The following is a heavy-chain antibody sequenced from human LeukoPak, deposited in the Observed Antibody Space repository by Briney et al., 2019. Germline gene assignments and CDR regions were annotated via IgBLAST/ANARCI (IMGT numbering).Heavy chain of an antibody. CDR1: RFIFSSFG. CDR2: VSGSGGST. Sequence: GGSLRLSCAASRFIFSSFGMSWVRQAPGKGLEWVSAVSGSGGSTYYADSVKGRFTVSRDNSKNTLYLQMNSLRAEDTAVYYCAKGGTMIVVVISEDYWGQGTLVTVSS. D-gene: IGHD3-22*01. CDR3: AKGGTMIVVVISEDY. J-gene: IGHJ4*02. V-gene: IGHV3-23*01.